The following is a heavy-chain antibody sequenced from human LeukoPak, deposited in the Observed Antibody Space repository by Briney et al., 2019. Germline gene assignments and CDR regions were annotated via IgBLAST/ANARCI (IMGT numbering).Heavy chain of an antibody. CDR2: ISYDGSKN. Sequence: GGSLRLSCAASGFTFSTYAMHWVRQALGKGLEWVAVISYDGSKNYYADSVKGRFTISRDNSKNTLYLQMNSLRAEDTAVYYCARELLGAFGYWGQGTLVTVSS. D-gene: IGHD7-27*01. J-gene: IGHJ4*02. CDR3: ARELLGAFGY. V-gene: IGHV3-30-3*01. CDR1: GFTFSTYA.